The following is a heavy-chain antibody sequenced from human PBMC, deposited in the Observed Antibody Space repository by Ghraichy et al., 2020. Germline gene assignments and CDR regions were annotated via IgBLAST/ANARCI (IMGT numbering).Heavy chain of an antibody. CDR2: IYYSGST. J-gene: IGHJ5*02. Sequence: SETLSLTCTVSGGSISSSSYYWGWIRQPPGKGLEWIGSIYYSGSTYYNPSLKSRVTISVDTSKNQFSLKLSSVTAADTAVYYCAILLQSPGEDYGDYFWFDPWGQGTLVTVSS. D-gene: IGHD4-17*01. V-gene: IGHV4-39*07. CDR3: AILLQSPGEDYGDYFWFDP. CDR1: GGSISSSSYY.